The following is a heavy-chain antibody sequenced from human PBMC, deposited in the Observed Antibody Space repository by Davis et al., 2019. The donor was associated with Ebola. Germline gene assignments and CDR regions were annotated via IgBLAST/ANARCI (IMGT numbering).Heavy chain of an antibody. J-gene: IGHJ4*02. D-gene: IGHD3/OR15-3a*01. CDR1: GFTFSSYS. Sequence: GESLKISCAASGFTFSSYSMNWVRQAPGKGLEWVSSISSSSSYIYYADSVKGRFTISRDNAKNSLYLQMNSLRAEDTGVYYCARDPRSGFLDSQWGQGTLVTVSS. V-gene: IGHV3-21*01. CDR2: ISSSSSYI. CDR3: ARDPRSGFLDSQ.